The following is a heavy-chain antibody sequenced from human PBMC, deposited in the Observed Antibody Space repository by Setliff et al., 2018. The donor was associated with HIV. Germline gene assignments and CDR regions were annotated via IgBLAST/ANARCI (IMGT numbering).Heavy chain of an antibody. J-gene: IGHJ4*02. CDR1: GASISSHY. CDR2: IYSTGST. D-gene: IGHD4-17*01. CDR3: AKGAGFYGDYTFDY. V-gene: IGHV4-59*11. Sequence: SETLSLTCTVSGASISSHYWSWIRQSPGRELEWIGYIYSTGSTNYNPSLQSRVSISMDASKNKFSLKVTSVTSADTAVYYCAKGAGFYGDYTFDYWGQEHLVTVSS.